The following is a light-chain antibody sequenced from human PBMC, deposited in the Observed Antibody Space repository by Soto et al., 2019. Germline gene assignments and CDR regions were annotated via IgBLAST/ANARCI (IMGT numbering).Light chain of an antibody. V-gene: IGLV1-40*01. Sequence: QSLLTQSPSVSGAPGQRVTISCTGSTSNIGAGYAVHWYQQLPGTAPKLLIYANNRPSGVPDRFSGSKSGTSASLAITGLQPEDEADYYCQSYDNALSAWVFGGGTKLTVL. CDR2: AN. J-gene: IGLJ3*02. CDR3: QSYDNALSAWV. CDR1: TSNIGAGYA.